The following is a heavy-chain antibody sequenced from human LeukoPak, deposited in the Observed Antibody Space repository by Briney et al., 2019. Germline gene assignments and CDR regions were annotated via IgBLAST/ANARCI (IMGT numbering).Heavy chain of an antibody. CDR1: GFTFDDYA. J-gene: IGHJ4*02. CDR2: ISWNSGSI. V-gene: IGHV3-9*01. D-gene: IGHD6-19*01. Sequence: PGRSLRLSCAASGFTFDDYAMHWVRQAPGKGLEWVSGISWNSGSIGYADSVKGRFTISRDNAKNSLYLQMNSLRAEDTAVYYCAKDPGRLTSGWFDYWGQGTLVTVSS. CDR3: AKDPGRLTSGWFDY.